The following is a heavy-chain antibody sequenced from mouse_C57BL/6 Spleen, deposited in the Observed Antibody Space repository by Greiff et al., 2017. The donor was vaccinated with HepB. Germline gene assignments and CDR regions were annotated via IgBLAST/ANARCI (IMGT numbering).Heavy chain of an antibody. Sequence: VQLQQPGAELVRPGTSVKLSCKASGYTFTSYWMHWVKQRPGQGLEWIGVIDPSDSYTNYNQKFKGKATLTVDTSSSTAYMQLSSLTSEDSAVYYCAKYSSGYPAWFAYWGQGTLVTVSA. J-gene: IGHJ3*01. CDR3: AKYSSGYPAWFAY. V-gene: IGHV1-59*01. CDR2: IDPSDSYT. D-gene: IGHD3-2*02. CDR1: GYTFTSYW.